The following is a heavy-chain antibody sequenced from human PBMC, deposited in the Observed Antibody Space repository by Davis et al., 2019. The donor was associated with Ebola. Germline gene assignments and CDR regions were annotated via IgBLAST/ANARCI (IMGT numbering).Heavy chain of an antibody. Sequence: GESLKISCKGSGYSFSNYWVGWVRQMPGKGLEWMGIIYPGDSDTRYSPSFQGQVTISADKSISTAYLQWSSLKASDTAMYYCARHVAAAGTTYYFDYWGQGTLVTVSS. V-gene: IGHV5-51*01. CDR3: ARHVAAAGTTYYFDY. CDR1: GYSFSNYW. CDR2: IYPGDSDT. D-gene: IGHD6-13*01. J-gene: IGHJ4*02.